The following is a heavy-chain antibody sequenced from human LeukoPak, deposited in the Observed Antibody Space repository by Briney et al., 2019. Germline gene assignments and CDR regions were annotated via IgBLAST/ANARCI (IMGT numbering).Heavy chain of an antibody. V-gene: IGHV3-66*01. CDR3: AREAYHYYGMDV. D-gene: IGHD3-16*01. CDR1: GFSVSSNY. Sequence: GGSLRLSCAASGFSVSSNYMSWVRQAPGKGLEWVSVTYSGGSTYYADSVKGRFTISRDSSKNTVYLQMNSLRAGDTAVYYCAREAYHYYGMDVWGQGTTVTVSS. CDR2: TYSGGST. J-gene: IGHJ6*02.